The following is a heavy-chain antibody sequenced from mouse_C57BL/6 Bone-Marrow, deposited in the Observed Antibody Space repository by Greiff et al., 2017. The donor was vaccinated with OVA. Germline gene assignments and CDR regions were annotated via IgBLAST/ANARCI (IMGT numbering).Heavy chain of an antibody. CDR2: IDPNDGGT. CDR1: GYTFTSYW. Sequence: QVQLQQPGAELVKPGASVKMSCKASGYTFTSYWMHWVKQRPGRGLEWIGRIDPNDGGTKYNETFKGKATLTVDKPSSTAYMQLSSRTSKDAAVDYCLREDDRARDYWGQGTVVTVSA. V-gene: IGHV1-72*01. CDR3: LREDDRARDY. J-gene: IGHJ4*01.